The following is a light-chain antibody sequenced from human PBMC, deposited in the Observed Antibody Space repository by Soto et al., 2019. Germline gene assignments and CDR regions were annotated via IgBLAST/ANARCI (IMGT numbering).Light chain of an antibody. V-gene: IGKV3-20*01. J-gene: IGKJ1*01. CDR1: QTIRSNY. CDR3: QQYAGSPWT. Sequence: ETVLTQSPGTLSLSPGERATLSCRASQTIRSNYLAWYRQTPGQAPRLLIYGASNRATGIADRFSGSGSGTAFTLIISRLEPEDFALYYCQQYAGSPWTFGQGTKVEIK. CDR2: GAS.